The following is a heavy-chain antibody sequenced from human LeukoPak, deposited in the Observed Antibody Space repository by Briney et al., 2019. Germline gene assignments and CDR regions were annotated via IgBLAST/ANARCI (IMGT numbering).Heavy chain of an antibody. CDR1: GGSISSYY. D-gene: IGHD3-22*01. Sequence: KASETLSLTCTVSGGSISSYYRSWIRQPPGKGLEWIGYIYYSGSTNYNPSLKSRVTISVDTSKNQFSLKLSSVTAADTAVYYCARGAHYYDTSGYLMPLNYWGQGTLVTVSS. CDR2: IYYSGST. V-gene: IGHV4-59*01. J-gene: IGHJ4*02. CDR3: ARGAHYYDTSGYLMPLNY.